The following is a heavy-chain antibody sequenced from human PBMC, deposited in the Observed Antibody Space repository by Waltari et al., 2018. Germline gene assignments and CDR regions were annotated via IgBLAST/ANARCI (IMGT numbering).Heavy chain of an antibody. D-gene: IGHD3-10*01. CDR2: MNPNSGYT. CDR3: ARGFRGHDAFDI. V-gene: IGHV1-8*01. CDR1: AYTFTSYD. J-gene: IGHJ3*02. Sequence: QVQLVQSGAEVKRPGASVKVSCKASAYTFTSYDINWVRQATGQGLEWMGWMNPNSGYTAYAQNFQGRVTITRDTSIRTAYMELSSLTSEDTAVYYCARGFRGHDAFDIWGQGTLVTVSS.